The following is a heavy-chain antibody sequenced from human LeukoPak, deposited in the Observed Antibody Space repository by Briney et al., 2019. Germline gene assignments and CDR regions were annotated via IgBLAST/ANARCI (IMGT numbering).Heavy chain of an antibody. D-gene: IGHD5-18*01. Sequence: GGSLRLSCAASGFTFSSYGMHWVREAPGKGLEWVAVICYDGSNKYYADSVKGRFTISRDNSKNTLYLQMNSLRAEHTAVYHCARDPGRYSYPTTPDYWGQGTLVTVSS. J-gene: IGHJ4*02. CDR3: ARDPGRYSYPTTPDY. V-gene: IGHV3-33*01. CDR1: GFTFSSYG. CDR2: ICYDGSNK.